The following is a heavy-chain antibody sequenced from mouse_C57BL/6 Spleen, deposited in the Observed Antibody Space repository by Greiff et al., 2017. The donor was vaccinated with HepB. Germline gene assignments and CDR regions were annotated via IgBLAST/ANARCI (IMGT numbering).Heavy chain of an antibody. CDR1: GYTFTSYW. D-gene: IGHD1-1*01. J-gene: IGHJ3*01. V-gene: IGHV1-64*01. CDR3: ARAEYGSSYGFAY. CDR2: IHPNSGST. Sequence: VQLQQPGAELVKPGASVKLSCKASGYTFTSYWMHWVKQRPGQGLEWIGMIHPNSGSTNYNEKFKSKATLTVDKSSSTAYMQLSSLTSEDSAVYYCARAEYGSSYGFAYWGQGTLVTVSA.